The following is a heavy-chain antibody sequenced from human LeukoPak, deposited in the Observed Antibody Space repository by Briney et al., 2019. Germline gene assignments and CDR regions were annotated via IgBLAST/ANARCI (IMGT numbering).Heavy chain of an antibody. Sequence: SEPLSLTCTVSGGSISSSSYYWGWIRQPPGQGLEWIGSIYYSGSTYYNPSLKSRVTISVDTSKNQFSLKLSSVTAADTAVYYCARHSIAARPDYWGQGTLVTVSS. J-gene: IGHJ4*02. CDR3: ARHSIAARPDY. V-gene: IGHV4-39*01. CDR1: GGSISSSSYY. D-gene: IGHD6-6*01. CDR2: IYYSGST.